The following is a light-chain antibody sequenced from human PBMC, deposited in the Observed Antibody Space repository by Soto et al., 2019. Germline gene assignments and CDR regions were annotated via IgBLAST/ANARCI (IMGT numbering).Light chain of an antibody. CDR3: QQYHSWPA. CDR2: GAS. V-gene: IGKV3-15*01. CDR1: QSVSSN. J-gene: IGKJ1*01. Sequence: EIVMTQTQSTLSVSPGERSALSCSASQSVSSNLARYQQKPGQAPRLLIYGASTRATGIPARFSGSGSGTDFTLTISSLQSEDSAVYYCQQYHSWPAFGQGTKVDIK.